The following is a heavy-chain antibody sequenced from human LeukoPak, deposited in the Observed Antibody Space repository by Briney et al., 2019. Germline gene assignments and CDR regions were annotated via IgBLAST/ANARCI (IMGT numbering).Heavy chain of an antibody. J-gene: IGHJ3*02. CDR3: ARARYYDFWSGDSGAFDI. Sequence: PSETLSLTCTVSGGSISSYYWSWIRQPPGKGLEWIGYIYYSGSTNYNPSLKSRVTISVDTSKNQFSLKLSSVTAADTAVYYCARARYYDFWSGDSGAFDIWGQGTMVTVSS. V-gene: IGHV4-59*01. D-gene: IGHD3-3*01. CDR1: GGSISSYY. CDR2: IYYSGST.